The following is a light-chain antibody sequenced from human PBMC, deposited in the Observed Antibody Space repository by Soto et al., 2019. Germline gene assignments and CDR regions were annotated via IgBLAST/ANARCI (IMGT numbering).Light chain of an antibody. CDR1: TSDVGGYNY. J-gene: IGLJ2*01. CDR3: SSYTSSITQVL. Sequence: QPVLTQPASVSGSPGQSITISCTGATSDVGGYNYVSWYQHHPGEALKLIIYNVNDRPSGVSDRFSASKSGNTASLTISGLQAEDEGDYYCSSYTSSITQVLFGGGTQLTVL. CDR2: NVN. V-gene: IGLV2-14*03.